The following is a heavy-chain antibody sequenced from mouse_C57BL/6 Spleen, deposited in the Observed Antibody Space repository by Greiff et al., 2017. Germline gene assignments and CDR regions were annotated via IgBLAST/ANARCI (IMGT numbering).Heavy chain of an antibody. Sequence: VQLKESGPSLVRPSQTLSLTCTATGFSFNSDCYSFWLRQSPENKLEYIGYTFYSGITYYNPSLESRTYITRDTSKNQFSLKLSSVTTEDTATYYCARGYGNYWYFDVWGTGTTVTVAS. CDR3: ARGYGNYWYFDV. J-gene: IGHJ1*03. V-gene: IGHV3-3*01. CDR2: TFYSGIT. D-gene: IGHD2-1*01. CDR1: GFSFNSDCY.